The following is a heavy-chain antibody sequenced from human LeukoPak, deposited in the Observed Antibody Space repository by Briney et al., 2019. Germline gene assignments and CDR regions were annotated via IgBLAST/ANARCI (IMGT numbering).Heavy chain of an antibody. D-gene: IGHD6-19*01. CDR3: ARDWGSGWYYFDY. CDR1: GGSISSYY. V-gene: IGHV4-59*01. CDR2: IYNSGST. Sequence: PSETLSLTCTVSGGSISSYYWGWLRQAPGKGLEWIGYIYNSGSTNYNPSLKSRVTISVDTSKNQLSLRLTSVAAADTAVYYCARDWGSGWYYFDYWGQGTLVTVSS. J-gene: IGHJ4*02.